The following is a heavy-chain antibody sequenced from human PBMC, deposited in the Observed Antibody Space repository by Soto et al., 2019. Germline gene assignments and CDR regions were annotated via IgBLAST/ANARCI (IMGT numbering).Heavy chain of an antibody. CDR3: AKGQRSGWHQDYYDSSGYYSDY. J-gene: IGHJ4*02. D-gene: IGHD3-22*01. V-gene: IGHV3-9*01. CDR1: GFTFDDYA. CDR2: ISWNSGSI. Sequence: GGSLRLSCAASGFTFDDYAMHWVRQAPGKGLEWVSGISWNSGSIGYADSVKGRFTISRDNAKNSLYLQMNSLRAEDTALYYCAKGQRSGWHQDYYDSSGYYSDYWGQGTLVTVSS.